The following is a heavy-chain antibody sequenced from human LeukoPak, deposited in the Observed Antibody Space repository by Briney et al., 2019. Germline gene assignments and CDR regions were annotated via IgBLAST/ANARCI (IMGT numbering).Heavy chain of an antibody. CDR2: INPNSGGT. CDR1: GYTFTGYY. D-gene: IGHD3-9*01. Sequence: ASVKVSCKASGYTFTGYYMHWVRQAPGQGLEWMGWINPNSGGTNYAQKFQGRVTMTRDTSISTAYMELSRLRSDDTAVYYCARSGTLRYFDWLYSYWGQGTLVTVSS. V-gene: IGHV1-2*02. CDR3: ARSGTLRYFDWLYSY. J-gene: IGHJ4*02.